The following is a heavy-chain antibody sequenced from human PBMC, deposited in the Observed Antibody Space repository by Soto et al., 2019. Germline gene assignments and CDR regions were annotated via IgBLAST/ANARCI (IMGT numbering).Heavy chain of an antibody. V-gene: IGHV4-4*02. CDR3: ARVYSGSYSDS. J-gene: IGHJ4*02. CDR1: GASIRSNNR. D-gene: IGHD1-26*01. Sequence: VQLQESGPGLVKPSGALSLTCAVSGASIRSNNRWSWVRQPPGKGLEWIGEIFHSGSTNYNPSLKTRVTLSVDNSKNQFSLNLSSVTAADTAVYYCARVYSGSYSDSWGQGTLVTVSS. CDR2: IFHSGST.